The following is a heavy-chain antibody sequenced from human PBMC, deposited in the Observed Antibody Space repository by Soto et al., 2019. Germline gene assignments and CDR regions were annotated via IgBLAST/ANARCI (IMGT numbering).Heavy chain of an antibody. Sequence: QVQLVQSGAEVKKPGASVKVSCKASGYTFTSYDINWVRQATGQGLEWMGWMNPNSGNTGYAQKFQGRVTMTRNTSISTAYMELSSLRSEDTAVYYCARVVPAAPWDPPGLDYWGQGTLFTVSS. D-gene: IGHD2-2*01. CDR2: MNPNSGNT. CDR1: GYTFTSYD. J-gene: IGHJ4*02. V-gene: IGHV1-8*01. CDR3: ARVVPAAPWDPPGLDY.